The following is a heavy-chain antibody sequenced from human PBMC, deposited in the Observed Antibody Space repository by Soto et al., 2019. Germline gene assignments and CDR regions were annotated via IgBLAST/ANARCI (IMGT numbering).Heavy chain of an antibody. CDR2: IIPIFGTA. J-gene: IGHJ4*02. CDR1: GDTFSSYA. Sequence: QVQLVQSGAEVKKPGSSVKVSCKASGDTFSSYAISWVRQAPGQGLEWMGGIIPIFGTANYAQKFQGRVTITADKSTSTAYMELSSLRSEDTAVSYCASYHQNYYDSSGYSTLDYWGQGTLVTVSS. D-gene: IGHD3-22*01. V-gene: IGHV1-69*06. CDR3: ASYHQNYYDSSGYSTLDY.